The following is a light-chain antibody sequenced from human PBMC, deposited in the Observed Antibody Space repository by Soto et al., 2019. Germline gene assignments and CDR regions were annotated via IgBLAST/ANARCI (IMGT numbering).Light chain of an antibody. J-gene: IGKJ5*01. CDR3: QQYVISVT. V-gene: IGKV3-20*01. CDR2: GAS. Sequence: EIVLAQSPGTLSFSAGESATLSLRASQSVSSSFLAWYQQKAGQAPRLLIYGASSRATGIPERFSGSGSGTDFTLTIGRLEPQDSAMYYCQQYVISVTFGQGTRLEIK. CDR1: QSVSSSF.